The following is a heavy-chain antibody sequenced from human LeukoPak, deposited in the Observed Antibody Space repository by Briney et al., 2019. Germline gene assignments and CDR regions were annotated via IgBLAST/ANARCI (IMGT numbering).Heavy chain of an antibody. CDR2: INPNSGGT. D-gene: IGHD6-19*01. CDR3: ARDSSGWYFEGGYFDY. V-gene: IGHV1-2*02. Sequence: ASVKVSCKASVYTFTGYYMHWVRQAPGQGLEWMGWINPNSGGTNYAQKFQGRVTMTRDTSISTAYMELSRLRSDDTAVYYCARDSSGWYFEGGYFDYWGQGTLVTVSS. CDR1: VYTFTGYY. J-gene: IGHJ4*02.